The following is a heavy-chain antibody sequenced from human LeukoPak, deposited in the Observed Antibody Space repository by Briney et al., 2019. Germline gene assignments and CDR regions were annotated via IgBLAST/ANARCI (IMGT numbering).Heavy chain of an antibody. Sequence: PSETLSLTCTVSGGSISSYYWSWLRQPPGKGLEWIGYIYYSGSTNYNPSLKSRVTISVDTSKNQFSLKLSSVTAADTAVYYCARKAGYYYGSGDYWGQGTLVTVSS. CDR2: IYYSGST. CDR3: ARKAGYYYGSGDY. D-gene: IGHD3-10*01. CDR1: GGSISSYY. J-gene: IGHJ4*02. V-gene: IGHV4-59*01.